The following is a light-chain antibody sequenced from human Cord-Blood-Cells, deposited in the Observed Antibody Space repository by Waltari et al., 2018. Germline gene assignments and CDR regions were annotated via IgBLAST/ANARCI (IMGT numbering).Light chain of an antibody. V-gene: IGLV1-44*01. CDR3: AAWDDSLNGWV. CDR1: SSNIGSNT. Sequence: QSVLTQPPSASGTPGQRVTISCSGSSSNIGSNTVNWYQQLPGTAPKLLIYSNNQRPSGVPDRFSGSKSGTSASLAISGLQSEYAADYYCAAWDDSLNGWVFGGGTKLTVL. J-gene: IGLJ3*02. CDR2: SNN.